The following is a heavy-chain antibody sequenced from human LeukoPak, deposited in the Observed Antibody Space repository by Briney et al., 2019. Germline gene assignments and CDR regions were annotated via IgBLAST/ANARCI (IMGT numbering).Heavy chain of an antibody. J-gene: IGHJ4*02. CDR3: AGHHCCGDCYRPEALFFIDY. CDR1: GGSISSSSYY. D-gene: IGHD2-21*02. CDR2: IYYSGST. Sequence: SETLSLTCTVSGGSISSSSYYWGWIRQPPGKGLEWIGSIYYSGSTYYNPSLQSRVTISVDTAKNQFSLELSSVPAADTAVYFCAGHHCCGDCYRPEALFFIDYWGQGTLVTVSS. V-gene: IGHV4-39*01.